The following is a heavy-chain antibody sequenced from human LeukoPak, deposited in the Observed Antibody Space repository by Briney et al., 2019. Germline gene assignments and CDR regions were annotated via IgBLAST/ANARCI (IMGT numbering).Heavy chain of an antibody. CDR1: GGSISSGGYD. D-gene: IGHD6-13*01. CDR2: IYHSGST. V-gene: IGHV4-30-2*01. Sequence: PSETLSLTCTVAGGSISSGGYDWGWLRQPPGKGLEGIGYIYHSGSTYYNPSVKSRVTISVDRSKNQFSLKLSSVTAADTAVYYCARYGSSWYYFDYWGQGTLVTVSS. CDR3: ARYGSSWYYFDY. J-gene: IGHJ4*02.